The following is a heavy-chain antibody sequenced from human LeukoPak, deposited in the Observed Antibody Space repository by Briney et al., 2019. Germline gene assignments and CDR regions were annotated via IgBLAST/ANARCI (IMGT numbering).Heavy chain of an antibody. D-gene: IGHD6-19*01. CDR3: ARDGPGYSSGWTDY. J-gene: IGHJ4*02. CDR2: IIPILGIA. Sequence: ASAKVSCKASGGTFSSYAISWVRQAPGQGLEWMGRIIPILGIANYAQKFQGRVTITADKSTSTAYMELSSLRSEDTAVYYCARDGPGYSSGWTDYWGQGNLVTVSS. V-gene: IGHV1-69*04. CDR1: GGTFSSYA.